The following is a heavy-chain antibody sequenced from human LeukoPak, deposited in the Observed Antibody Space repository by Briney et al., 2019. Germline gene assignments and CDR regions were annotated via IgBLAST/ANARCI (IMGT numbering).Heavy chain of an antibody. D-gene: IGHD3-10*01. V-gene: IGHV3-23*01. CDR3: TKEGYYGSGSFPDY. CDR2: ISGSGGRT. J-gene: IGHJ4*02. Sequence: PGGSLRLSCAASGFTFRNYAMSWVRQAPGKGLEWVSAISGSGGRTYYADSVKGRFTISRDNSKNTLFLQMNSLRVEDTAVYYCTKEGYYGSGSFPDYWGQGSLVTVSA. CDR1: GFTFRNYA.